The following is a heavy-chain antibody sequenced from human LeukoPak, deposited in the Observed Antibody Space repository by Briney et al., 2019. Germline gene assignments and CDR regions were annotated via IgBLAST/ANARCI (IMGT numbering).Heavy chain of an antibody. V-gene: IGHV1-69*13. J-gene: IGHJ4*02. D-gene: IGHD2-15*01. CDR3: ARDLCSGGSCYSSDY. CDR2: IIPIFGTA. CDR1: GGTFSSYA. Sequence: ASVKVSCRASGGTFSSYAISWVRQAPGQGLEWMGGIIPIFGTANYAQKFQGRVTITADESTSTAYMELSSLRSEDTAVYYCARDLCSGGSCYSSDYWGQGTLVTVSS.